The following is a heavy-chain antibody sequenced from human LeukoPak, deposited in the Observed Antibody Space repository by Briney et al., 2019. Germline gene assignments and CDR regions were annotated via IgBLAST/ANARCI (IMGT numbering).Heavy chain of an antibody. CDR3: AKGDFYGSGRGYYYYMDV. CDR2: ISGSGGRT. V-gene: IGHV3-23*01. CDR1: GFTFSSYA. D-gene: IGHD3-10*01. J-gene: IGHJ6*03. Sequence: GGSLRLSCAASGFTFSSYAMSWVRQAPGKGLEWVSAISGSGGRTYYADSVKGRFTISRDSSKNTLYLQMNSLRAEDTAVYNCAKGDFYGSGRGYYYYMDVWGKGTTVTISS.